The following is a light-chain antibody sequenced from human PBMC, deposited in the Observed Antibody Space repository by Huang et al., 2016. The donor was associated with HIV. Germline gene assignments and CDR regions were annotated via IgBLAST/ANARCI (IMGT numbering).Light chain of an antibody. CDR2: DAS. CDR3: QQFNNYPPT. CDR1: QGISSA. Sequence: AIQLTQSPSSLSASVGDRVTITCRASQGISSALAWFQQKPGKPPKLLIYDASRLESGVPSRFSGSGSGTDFTLTISSLQPEDFATYYCQQFNNYPPTFGQGTKLEIK. V-gene: IGKV1D-13*01. J-gene: IGKJ2*01.